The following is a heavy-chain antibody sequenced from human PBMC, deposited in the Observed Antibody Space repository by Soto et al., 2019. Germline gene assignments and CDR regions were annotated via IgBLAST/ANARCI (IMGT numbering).Heavy chain of an antibody. J-gene: IGHJ4*02. V-gene: IGHV3-23*01. Sequence: GGSLRHSCAASGFTFSSYAMSWVRQGPGKGLEWVSAISGSGGSTYYADSVKGRFTISRDNSKNTLYLQMNSLRAEDTAVYYCAKDGTYFDWLFAFDYWGQGTLVTVSS. CDR3: AKDGTYFDWLFAFDY. CDR1: GFTFSSYA. D-gene: IGHD3-9*01. CDR2: ISGSGGST.